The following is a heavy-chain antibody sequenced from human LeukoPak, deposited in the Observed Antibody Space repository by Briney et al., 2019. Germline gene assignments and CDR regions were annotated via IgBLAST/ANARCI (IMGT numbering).Heavy chain of an antibody. Sequence: PGGSLRLSCAASGFTFSSYAMSWVRQAAGKGLEWVAGISGSGGRTYYADSVKGRFTISRDNSKNTLYLQMNSLRAEDTAVYYCAKDRHIAVAGKVDYWGQGTLVTVSS. V-gene: IGHV3-23*01. D-gene: IGHD6-19*01. CDR1: GFTFSSYA. CDR3: AKDRHIAVAGKVDY. CDR2: ISGSGGRT. J-gene: IGHJ4*02.